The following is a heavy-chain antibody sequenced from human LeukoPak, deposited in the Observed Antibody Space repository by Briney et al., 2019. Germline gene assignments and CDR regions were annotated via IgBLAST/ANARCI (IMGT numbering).Heavy chain of an antibody. CDR1: GYSFTTYW. CDR2: LYPGDSDT. CDR3: ARLSIVGATLNFFDY. Sequence: GESLKISCKGSGYSFTTYWIVWVRQMPGKGLEWMGILYPGDSDTRYSPSFQGQVTISADKSINTAYLQWSSLKASDSAIYYCARLSIVGATLNFFDYWGQGTLVTVSS. V-gene: IGHV5-51*01. J-gene: IGHJ4*02. D-gene: IGHD1-26*01.